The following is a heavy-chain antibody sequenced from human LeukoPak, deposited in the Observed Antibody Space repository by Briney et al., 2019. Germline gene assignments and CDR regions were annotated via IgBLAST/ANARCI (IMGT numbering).Heavy chain of an antibody. J-gene: IGHJ6*02. D-gene: IGHD3-10*01. Sequence: GGSLRLSCAASGFTFSSYSMNWVRQAPGKGLEWVSYISSSSSTIYYADSVKGRFTISRDNAKNSLYLQMNSLRAEDTAVYYCARANFMVREPYYYGMGVWGQGTTVTVSS. CDR3: ARANFMVREPYYYGMGV. V-gene: IGHV3-48*01. CDR2: ISSSSSTI. CDR1: GFTFSSYS.